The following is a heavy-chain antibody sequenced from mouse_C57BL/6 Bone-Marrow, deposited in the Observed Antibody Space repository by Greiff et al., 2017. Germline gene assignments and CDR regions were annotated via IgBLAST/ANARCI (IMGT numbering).Heavy chain of an antibody. J-gene: IGHJ1*03. D-gene: IGHD2-3*01. V-gene: IGHV1-72*01. CDR1: GYTFTSYW. CDR3: ARGGMSDGYYGDFDV. CDR2: IDPNSGGT. Sequence: VKLQQPGAELVKPGASVKLSCKASGYTFTSYWMHWVKQRPGRGLEWIGRIDPNSGGTKYNEKFKSKATLTVDKPSSTAYMQLSSLTSEDSAVEYCARGGMSDGYYGDFDVWGTGTTVTVTS.